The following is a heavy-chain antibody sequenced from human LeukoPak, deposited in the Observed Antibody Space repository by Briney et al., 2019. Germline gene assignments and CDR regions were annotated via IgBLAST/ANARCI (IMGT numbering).Heavy chain of an antibody. CDR1: GFTFTSYW. V-gene: IGHV3-74*01. CDR3: ASGAGHGFDI. CDR2: ITSDGSST. D-gene: IGHD1-26*01. Sequence: GGSLRLSCAVSGFTFTSYWMPWARQVPGKGLGLVSRITSDGSSTSYAGSVKGRFTISRDNVKNTLYVQMNSLRPEDTAVCYCASGAGHGFDIWGQGTMVTVSS. J-gene: IGHJ3*02.